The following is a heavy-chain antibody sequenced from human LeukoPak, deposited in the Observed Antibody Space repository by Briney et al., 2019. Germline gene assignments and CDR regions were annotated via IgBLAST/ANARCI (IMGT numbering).Heavy chain of an antibody. Sequence: GGSLKLSWAASGFTFSSYAMSGVRQAPGKGLEWVSAIRGSGGSTLYADSVKGRFTISRDSSKNTLYLQMNSLRAEDTAVYYCAKAANYYGSGSYYKHYFDYWGQGTLVTVSS. V-gene: IGHV3-23*01. J-gene: IGHJ4*02. CDR1: GFTFSSYA. CDR2: IRGSGGST. CDR3: AKAANYYGSGSYYKHYFDY. D-gene: IGHD3-10*01.